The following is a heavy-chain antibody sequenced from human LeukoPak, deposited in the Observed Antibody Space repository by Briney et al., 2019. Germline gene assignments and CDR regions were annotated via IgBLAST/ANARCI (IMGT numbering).Heavy chain of an antibody. CDR2: INLSGGST. D-gene: IGHD2-8*01. Sequence: ASVKVSCKASGYSFTNYYIHWVRQAPGQGLEWMGKINLSGGSTTYAQKFQGRVTMTRDTSTSTVYMELSSLRSEDTAVYYCARDYVDDIPMIKDYWGQGTLVTVSS. J-gene: IGHJ4*02. V-gene: IGHV1-46*01. CDR3: ARDYVDDIPMIKDY. CDR1: GYSFTNYY.